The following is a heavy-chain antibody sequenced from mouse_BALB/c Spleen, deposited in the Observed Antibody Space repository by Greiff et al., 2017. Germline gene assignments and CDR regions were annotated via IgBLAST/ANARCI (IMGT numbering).Heavy chain of an antibody. D-gene: IGHD3-2*01. Sequence: VQLKESGPGLVKPSQSLSLTCTVTGYSITSDYAWNWIRQFPGNKLEWMGYISYSGSTSYNPSLKSRISITRDTSKNQFFLQLNSVTTEDTATYYCARTGTARAMDYWGQGTSVTVSS. J-gene: IGHJ4*01. V-gene: IGHV3-2*02. CDR2: ISYSGST. CDR3: ARTGTARAMDY. CDR1: GYSITSDYA.